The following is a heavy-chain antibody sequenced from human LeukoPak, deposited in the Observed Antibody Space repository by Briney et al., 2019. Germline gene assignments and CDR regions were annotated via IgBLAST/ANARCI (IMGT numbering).Heavy chain of an antibody. CDR2: ISSSSSYI. CDR3: ASSSGGFNWFDP. V-gene: IGHV3-21*06. J-gene: IGHJ5*02. D-gene: IGHD6-19*01. CDR1: GFTFSSYS. Sequence: PGGSLRLSCAASGFTFSSYSMNWVRQAPGKGLEWVSSISSSSSYIYYADSVKGRFTISRDNAKNTLYLLMSSLRVEDTAVYYCASSSGGFNWFDPWGQGTLVTVSS.